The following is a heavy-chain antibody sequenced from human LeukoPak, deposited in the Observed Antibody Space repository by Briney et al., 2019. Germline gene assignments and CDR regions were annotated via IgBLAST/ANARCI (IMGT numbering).Heavy chain of an antibody. D-gene: IGHD3-10*02. V-gene: IGHV3-48*03. J-gene: IGHJ6*04. Sequence: GGSLRLSCTASGFIFGDYAMSWVRQAPGKGLEWVSYISSSGSTIYYADFVKGRFTISRDNAKNSLYLQMNSLRAEDTAVYYCAELGITMIGGVWGKGTTVTISS. CDR1: GFIFGDYA. CDR2: ISSSGSTI. CDR3: AELGITMIGGV.